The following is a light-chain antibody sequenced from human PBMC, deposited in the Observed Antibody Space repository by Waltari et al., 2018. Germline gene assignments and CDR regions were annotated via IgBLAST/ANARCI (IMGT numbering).Light chain of an antibody. Sequence: DIVLTQSPAILSLSPGERASLSCRASQSVTNYLAWYQQKPGPSHRLLIYDTSNRATGIPARFSGSGFGTDFTLTISSLEPEDFAVYYCQQRRDWPLTFGGGTKVEIK. CDR2: DTS. V-gene: IGKV3-11*01. J-gene: IGKJ4*01. CDR3: QQRRDWPLT. CDR1: QSVTNY.